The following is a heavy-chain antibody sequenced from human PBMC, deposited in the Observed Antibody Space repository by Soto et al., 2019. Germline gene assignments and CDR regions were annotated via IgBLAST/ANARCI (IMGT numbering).Heavy chain of an antibody. CDR1: GATSTGQL. Sequence: QDQLVQSGAEVKKPGSSVKVSCKASGATSTGQLFSGVRQAPGQGLEWMGRIIPALGTATYAQKFQGRVTITADESATTVYMELNSLRSEDTAVYYCARPDFGDYWYFDLWGRGTLVTVSS. CDR2: IIPALGTA. V-gene: IGHV1-69*08. J-gene: IGHJ2*01. CDR3: ARPDFGDYWYFDL. D-gene: IGHD4-17*01.